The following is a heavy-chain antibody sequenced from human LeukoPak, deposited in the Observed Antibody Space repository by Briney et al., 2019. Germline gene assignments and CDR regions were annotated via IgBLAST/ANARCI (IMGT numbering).Heavy chain of an antibody. CDR2: IYSGGST. CDR3: AISPYCSSTSCPDY. CDR1: GFTVSSNY. J-gene: IGHJ4*02. Sequence: SGGSLRLSCAASGFTVSSNYMSWVRQAPGKGLEWVSVIYSGGSTYYADSVKGRFTISRDNSKNTLYLQMNSLRAEDTAVYYCAISPYCSSTSCPDYWGQVTLVNVS. D-gene: IGHD2-2*01. V-gene: IGHV3-66*01.